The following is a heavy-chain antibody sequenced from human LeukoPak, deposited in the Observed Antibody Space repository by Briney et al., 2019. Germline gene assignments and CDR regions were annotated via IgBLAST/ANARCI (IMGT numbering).Heavy chain of an antibody. Sequence: GGSLRLSCAASGSTFDDYAMYWVRQAPGKGLEWVSGISWNSGSIGYADSVKGRFTISRDNSKNTLYLQMNSLRAEDTAVYYCAKGGNYYDSSGDDAFDIWGQGTMVTVSS. J-gene: IGHJ3*02. CDR2: ISWNSGSI. V-gene: IGHV3-9*01. D-gene: IGHD3-22*01. CDR3: AKGGNYYDSSGDDAFDI. CDR1: GSTFDDYA.